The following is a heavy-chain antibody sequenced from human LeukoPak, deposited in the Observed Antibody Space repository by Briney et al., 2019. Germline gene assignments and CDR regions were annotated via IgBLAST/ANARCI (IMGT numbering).Heavy chain of an antibody. V-gene: IGHV1-2*02. D-gene: IGHD5-18*01. CDR3: AGHTTHTAMVRDYYGMDV. J-gene: IGHJ6*02. CDR2: SNPNSGGT. CDR1: GYTFTGYY. Sequence: ASVKVSCKASGYTFTGYYMHWVRQAPGQGLEWMGWSNPNSGGTNYAQKFQGRVTMTRDTSISTAYMELSRLRSDDTAVYYCAGHTTHTAMVRDYYGMDVWGQGTRVSVSS.